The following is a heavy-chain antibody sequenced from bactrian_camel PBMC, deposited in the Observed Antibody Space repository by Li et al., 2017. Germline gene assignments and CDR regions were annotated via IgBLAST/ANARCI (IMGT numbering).Heavy chain of an antibody. Sequence: HVQLVESGGGLVQPGGSLRLSCAAPGYRYDTYCMAWFRQDPGKEREGVTVIRSDGSTRYADSVKGRFTVSRDNANNTVNLMMNSLKPEDTARYYCAADRRRHGPPSLRPGDYSVWGPGTQVTVS. J-gene: IGHJ4*01. D-gene: IGHD2*01. CDR1: GYRYDTYC. CDR2: IRSDGST. CDR3: AADRRRHGPPSLRPGDYSV. V-gene: IGHV3S53*01.